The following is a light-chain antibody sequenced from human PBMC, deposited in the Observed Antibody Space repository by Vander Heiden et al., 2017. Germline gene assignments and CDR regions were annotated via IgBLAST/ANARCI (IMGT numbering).Light chain of an antibody. Sequence: ATQTTHSPSSLSASAGDRVTITCRASQGIRNYLGWYQQKPGKAPKLLIYAASSLQSGVPSRFSGSGSGTDFTLTISSLQSEDFATYYCLQDYNYPSTFGQGTKVEIK. J-gene: IGKJ1*01. CDR3: LQDYNYPST. CDR1: QGIRNY. V-gene: IGKV1-6*01. CDR2: AAS.